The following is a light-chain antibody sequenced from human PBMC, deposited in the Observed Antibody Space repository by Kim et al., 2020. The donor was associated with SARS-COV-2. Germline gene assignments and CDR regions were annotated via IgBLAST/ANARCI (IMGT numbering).Light chain of an antibody. Sequence: KTVTISCTRCSGSSASNYVQWYQQHPSSGPTTVIYEDDQRPSGVPDRFTGSIDSSSNSASLTISGLKTEDEADYYCQSYDSSNHWVFGGGTKLTVL. CDR2: EDD. J-gene: IGLJ3*02. CDR3: QSYDSSNHWV. CDR1: SGSSASNY. V-gene: IGLV6-57*03.